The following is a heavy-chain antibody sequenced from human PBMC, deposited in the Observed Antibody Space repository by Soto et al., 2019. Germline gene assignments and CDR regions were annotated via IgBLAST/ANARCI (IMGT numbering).Heavy chain of an antibody. V-gene: IGHV4-59*01. J-gene: IGHJ5*02. Sequence: KSSETLSLTCTVSGDSFSAYYWSWIRQPPGKGLEWIGYIYHSGTFTYNPSLKSRLTISIDTSKNQFSLKLRSLTAADTAVYYCAREYMRWFDTWGQGTLVTVSS. D-gene: IGHD3-16*01. CDR1: GDSFSAYY. CDR3: AREYMRWFDT. CDR2: IYHSGTF.